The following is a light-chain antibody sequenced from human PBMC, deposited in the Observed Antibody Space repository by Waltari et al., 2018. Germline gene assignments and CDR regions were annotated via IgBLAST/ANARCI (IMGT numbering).Light chain of an antibody. J-gene: IGLJ3*02. CDR2: GKD. CDR3: SSRNGRANEVV. CDR1: RLRTSY. V-gene: IGLV3-19*01. Sequence: SSELTQDPAVSVALGQTVRITCQGDRLRTSYAGWYQRKPGQAPVLVMFGKDKRPPRIPDRFPGYSSGTTSSLTITGAQEEDEADYYCSSRNGRANEVVFAGGTKVTVL.